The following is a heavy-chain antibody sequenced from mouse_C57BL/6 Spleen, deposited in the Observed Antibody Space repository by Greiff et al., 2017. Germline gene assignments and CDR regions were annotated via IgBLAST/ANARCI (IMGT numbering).Heavy chain of an antibody. V-gene: IGHV1-39*01. CDR3: AREKIYYGNYVYFDY. CDR1: GYSFTDYN. Sequence: EVQVVESGPELVKPGASVTISCKASGYSFTDYNLNWVKQSNGKSLEWIGVINPNYGTTSYNQKFKGKATLTVDQSSSTAYMQLNSLTSEDSAVYYGAREKIYYGNYVYFDYWGQGTTLTVAS. D-gene: IGHD2-1*01. J-gene: IGHJ2*01. CDR2: INPNYGTT.